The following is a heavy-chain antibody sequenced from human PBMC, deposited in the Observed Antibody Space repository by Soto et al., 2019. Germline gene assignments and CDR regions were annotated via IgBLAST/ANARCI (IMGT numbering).Heavy chain of an antibody. CDR3: ARGEVCSSTTCYLGDYYYYYGMDV. D-gene: IGHD2-2*01. J-gene: IGHJ6*02. CDR1: GFTFSSYA. Sequence: ESGGGVVQPGRSLRLSCAASGFTFSSYAMHWVRQAPGKGLEWVAVISYDGSKKYYADSVKGRFTISRDNSKNTVYLQMNSLRAEDTAVYYCARGEVCSSTTCYLGDYYYYYGMDVWGQGTTVTVSS. V-gene: IGHV3-30-3*01. CDR2: ISYDGSKK.